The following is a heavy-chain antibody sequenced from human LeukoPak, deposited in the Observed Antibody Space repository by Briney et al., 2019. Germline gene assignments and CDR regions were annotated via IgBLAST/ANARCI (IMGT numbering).Heavy chain of an antibody. V-gene: IGHV4-39*07. Sequence: SETLSLTCTVSGGSISSSSYYWGWIRQPPGKGLEWIGSIYYSGSTYYNPSLKSRVTISVDTSKNQFSLKLSSVTAADTAVYYCARAGSGYYAFDIWGQGTMVTVSS. CDR1: GGSISSSSYY. CDR2: IYYSGST. J-gene: IGHJ3*02. CDR3: ARAGSGYYAFDI. D-gene: IGHD3-22*01.